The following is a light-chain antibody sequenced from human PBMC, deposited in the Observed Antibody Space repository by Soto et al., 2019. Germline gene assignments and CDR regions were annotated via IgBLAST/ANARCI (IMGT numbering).Light chain of an antibody. CDR1: QSVSSSY. CDR2: GAS. V-gene: IGKV3-20*01. CDR3: QQYGKSPPYT. Sequence: EIVLTQSPGTLSLSPGERATLSCRASQSVSSSYLAWYQQSPGQAPRLLIYGASTRATGIPDRFSGSGSGTDLTLTISRLEPEDFVVYYCQQYGKSPPYTFGRGTKVEIK. J-gene: IGKJ4*01.